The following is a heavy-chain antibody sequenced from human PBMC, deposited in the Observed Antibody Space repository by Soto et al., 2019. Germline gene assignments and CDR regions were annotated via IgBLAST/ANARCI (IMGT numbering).Heavy chain of an antibody. Sequence: EVQLVESGGGLIQPGGSLRLSCTASGFTVSTNYMAWVRRAAGKGLEWVSVIFASGKTYYADAVKGRFTVSRDKSQNTLFLQMSSLTGEDPAVYYCAGESPVLYGMSFVLWGQGTAVTVSS. CDR1: GFTVSTNY. CDR3: AGESPVLYGMSFVL. CDR2: IFASGKT. D-gene: IGHD3-10*02. V-gene: IGHV3-53*01. J-gene: IGHJ3*01.